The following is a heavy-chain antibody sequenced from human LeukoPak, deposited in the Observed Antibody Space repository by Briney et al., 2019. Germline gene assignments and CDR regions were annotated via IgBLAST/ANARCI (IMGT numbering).Heavy chain of an antibody. CDR2: INPNSGGT. V-gene: IGHV1-2*02. J-gene: IGHJ4*02. CDR3: ARERIESYVWGSYRSYIDY. D-gene: IGHD3-16*02. Sequence: ASVKVSCKSSGYTFTGYYMHWVRQAPGQGREWVGCINPNSGGTNYAQKFQGRVTMTRDTSISTAYMELSRLRSDDTAVYYCARERIESYVWGSYRSYIDYWGQGTLVTVSS. CDR1: GYTFTGYY.